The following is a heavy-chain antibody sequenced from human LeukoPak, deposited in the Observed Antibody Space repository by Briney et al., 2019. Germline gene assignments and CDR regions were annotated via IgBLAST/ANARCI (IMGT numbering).Heavy chain of an antibody. V-gene: IGHV3-23*01. CDR1: GFTFGTYA. D-gene: IGHD2-2*01. Sequence: PGGSLRLSCAASGFTFGTYAMNWVRQAPGKGLERVSALSGSGGSTYYADSVKGRFTISRDNSKNTLYLRMKSLRAEDTAIYYCAKDSCGSNSCFWDYWGQGTLVTVSS. CDR2: LSGSGGST. J-gene: IGHJ4*02. CDR3: AKDSCGSNSCFWDY.